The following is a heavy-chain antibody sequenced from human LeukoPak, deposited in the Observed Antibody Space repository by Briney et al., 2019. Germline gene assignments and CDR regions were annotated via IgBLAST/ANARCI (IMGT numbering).Heavy chain of an antibody. V-gene: IGHV1-69*13. CDR3: ARGGYSYGLYYFDY. D-gene: IGHD5-18*01. Sequence: SVKVSCKASGYTFTSYDINWVRQAPGQGLEWMGGIIPIFGTANYAQKFQGRVTITADESTSTAYMELSSLRSEDTAVYYCARGGYSYGLYYFDYWGQGTLVTVSS. CDR2: IIPIFGTA. J-gene: IGHJ4*02. CDR1: GYTFTSYD.